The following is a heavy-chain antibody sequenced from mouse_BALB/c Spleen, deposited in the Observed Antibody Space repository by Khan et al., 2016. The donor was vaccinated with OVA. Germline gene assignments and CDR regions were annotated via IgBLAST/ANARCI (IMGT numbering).Heavy chain of an antibody. CDR3: AIRGNDYGRGALFAY. D-gene: IGHD2-4*01. CDR2: IWSAGST. V-gene: IGHV2-2*02. J-gene: IGHJ3*01. Sequence: VQLQESGPGLVQPSQSLSITCTVSGFSLNNYSIHWVRQSPGKGLEWLGVIWSAGSTDYNAAFISRLTINKDNSRSQVFFKMNSLQPNDTAIYYCAIRGNDYGRGALFAYWGQGTLVTVSA. CDR1: GFSLNNYS.